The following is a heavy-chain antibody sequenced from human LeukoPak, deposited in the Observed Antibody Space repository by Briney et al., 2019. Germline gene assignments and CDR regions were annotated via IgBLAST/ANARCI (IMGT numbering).Heavy chain of an antibody. J-gene: IGHJ1*01. D-gene: IGHD3-10*01. CDR1: GFTFSSYA. CDR3: AKYFASGSYYKLPH. CDR2: IGGSGAYT. Sequence: PGGSLRLSCAASGFTFSSYAMSWVRQAPGEGLEWVSTIGGSGAYTYYADSVKGRFTISRDNSKNTLYLQMNSLRAEDTAVYYCAKYFASGSYYKLPHWGQGTLVTVSS. V-gene: IGHV3-23*01.